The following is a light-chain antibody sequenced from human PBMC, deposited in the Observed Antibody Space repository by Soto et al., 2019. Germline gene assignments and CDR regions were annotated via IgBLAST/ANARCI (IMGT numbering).Light chain of an antibody. V-gene: IGKV3-20*01. J-gene: IGKJ4*01. CDR2: AAS. CDR1: QSVISTD. Sequence: EIVLTQSPGTLSLSPGERATLSCRASQSVISTDLAWYQQKPGQAPRLLVYAASSRASGIPDRFSGSGSGTDFTLTISRLEPEDFAVYYCQQHGTSPPDFGGGTRVEI. CDR3: QQHGTSPPD.